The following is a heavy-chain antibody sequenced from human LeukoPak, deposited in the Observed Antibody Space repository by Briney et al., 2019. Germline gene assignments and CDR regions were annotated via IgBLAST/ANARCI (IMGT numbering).Heavy chain of an antibody. Sequence: SETLSLTCTVSGGSISSSSYYWGWIRQPPGKGLEWIGTIYYNGATQYNPSLRSRVTMSVDTSQNQFSLKLTSVTAADTAVYYCAVEVRESVSLINGDCWGQGTLVTVSS. J-gene: IGHJ4*02. CDR1: GGSISSSSYY. CDR2: IYYNGAT. CDR3: AVEVRESVSLINGDC. D-gene: IGHD3-10*01. V-gene: IGHV4-39*07.